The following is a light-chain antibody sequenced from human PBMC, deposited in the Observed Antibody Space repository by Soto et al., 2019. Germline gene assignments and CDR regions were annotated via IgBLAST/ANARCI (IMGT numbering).Light chain of an antibody. V-gene: IGKV3-20*01. CDR2: GAS. CDR3: QQYGSSSRT. Sequence: EIVLTQSPGTLSLSPGERATLSCRASQSVSSYLAWYQQKPGQAPRLLIYGASSRATGIPDRFSGSGSGTDFTLTINRLEPEDFGVYYWQQYGSSSRTFGQGNRVEIK. CDR1: QSVSSY. J-gene: IGKJ1*01.